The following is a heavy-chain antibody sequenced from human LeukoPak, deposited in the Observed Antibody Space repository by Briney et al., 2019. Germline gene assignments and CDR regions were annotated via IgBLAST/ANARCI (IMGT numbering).Heavy chain of an antibody. V-gene: IGHV4-34*01. D-gene: IGHD2-2*01. CDR3: ARGRVVVVPAARNWFDP. CDR1: GGSFSGYY. CDR2: INHSGST. Sequence: PSETLSLTCAVYGGSFSGYYWSWIRQPPGEGLKWIGEINHSGSTNYNPSLKSRVTISVDTSKNQFSLKLSSVTAADTAVYYCARGRVVVVPAARNWFDPWGQGTLVTVSS. J-gene: IGHJ5*02.